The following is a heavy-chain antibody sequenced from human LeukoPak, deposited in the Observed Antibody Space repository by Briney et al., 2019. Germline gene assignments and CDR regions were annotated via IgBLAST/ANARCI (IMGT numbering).Heavy chain of an antibody. J-gene: IGHJ6*02. CDR2: MNPNSGNT. D-gene: IGHD6-13*01. CDR1: GYTFTSYG. Sequence: ASVKVSCKASGYTFTSYGINWVRQATGQGLEWMGWMNPNSGNTGYAQKFQGRVTMTRNTSISTAYMELSSLRSEDTAVYYCARGASSKSAFGMDVWGQGTTVTVSS. CDR3: ARGASSKSAFGMDV. V-gene: IGHV1-8*02.